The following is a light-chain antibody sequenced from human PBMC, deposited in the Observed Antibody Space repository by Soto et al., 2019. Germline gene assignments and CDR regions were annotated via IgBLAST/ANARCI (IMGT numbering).Light chain of an antibody. CDR3: QQYDSYSPP. J-gene: IGKJ1*01. CDR1: QNIRGW. Sequence: DIQMTQSPSTLSAFVGDRVTITCRASQNIRGWLAWYQQRPGKAPDLLIFEASRLEGGVPSRFSGSGSGTEFTLTIDSLQPDDFATYYCQQYDSYSPPFGQGTRVEFK. V-gene: IGKV1-5*01. CDR2: EAS.